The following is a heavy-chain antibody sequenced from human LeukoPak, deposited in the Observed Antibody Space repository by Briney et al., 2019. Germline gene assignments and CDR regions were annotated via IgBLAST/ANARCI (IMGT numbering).Heavy chain of an antibody. V-gene: IGHV4-39*01. Sequence: PSETLSLTCTVSGGSISSSSYYWGWIRQPPGKGLEWIGSIYYSGSTCYNPSLKSRVTISVDTSKNQFSLKLSSVTAADTAVYYCARRGGAQPRLQSGGPVDYWGQGTLVTVSS. CDR2: IYYSGST. D-gene: IGHD4-11*01. CDR1: GGSISSSSYY. J-gene: IGHJ4*02. CDR3: ARRGGAQPRLQSGGPVDY.